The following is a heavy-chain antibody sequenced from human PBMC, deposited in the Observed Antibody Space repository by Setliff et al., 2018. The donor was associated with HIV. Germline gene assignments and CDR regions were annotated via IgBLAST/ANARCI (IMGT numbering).Heavy chain of an antibody. V-gene: IGHV7-4-1*02. CDR3: ARDESDSLYYMDYYYMDV. D-gene: IGHD3-10*01. CDR1: GYTFTSYG. CDR2: INTKTGNP. Sequence: ASVKVSCKASGYTFTSYGINWVRQAPGQGLEWMGWINTKTGNPTYAQGFTGRFVFSLDTSVSTAYLQISSLKAEDTAVYYCARDESDSLYYMDYYYMDVWGKGTTATVSS. J-gene: IGHJ6*03.